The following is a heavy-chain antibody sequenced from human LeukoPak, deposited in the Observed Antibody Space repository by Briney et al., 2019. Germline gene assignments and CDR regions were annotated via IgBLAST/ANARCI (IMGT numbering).Heavy chain of an antibody. Sequence: ASVKVSCKASGYTFTSYDINWVRQATGQGLEWMGWMNPNSGNTGYAQKFQGRGTMTRNTSISTAYMELSSLRSDDTAVYYCARGEYSGYDIPIDYWGQGTLVTVSS. CDR1: GYTFTSYD. D-gene: IGHD5-12*01. V-gene: IGHV1-8*01. CDR2: MNPNSGNT. CDR3: ARGEYSGYDIPIDY. J-gene: IGHJ4*02.